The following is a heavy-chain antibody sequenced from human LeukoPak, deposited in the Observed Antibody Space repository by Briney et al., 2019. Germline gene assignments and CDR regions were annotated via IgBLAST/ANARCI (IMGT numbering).Heavy chain of an antibody. CDR1: GFTFSGYS. CDR2: ISSSSSYI. V-gene: IGHV3-21*01. Sequence: GGSLRLSCAASGFTFSGYSMNWVRQAPGKGLEWVSSISSSSSYIYYADSVKGRFTISRDNAKNSLYLQMNSLRAEDTAVYYCARVNSSGPNWFDPWGQGALVTVSS. J-gene: IGHJ5*02. D-gene: IGHD6-19*01. CDR3: ARVNSSGPNWFDP.